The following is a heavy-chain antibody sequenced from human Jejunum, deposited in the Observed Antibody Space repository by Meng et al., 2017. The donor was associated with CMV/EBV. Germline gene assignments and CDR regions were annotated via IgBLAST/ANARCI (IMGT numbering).Heavy chain of an antibody. Sequence: INWVRRAPGQGLEWMGWMNPNNGNTGYAQKFQGRFTMTWNTSISTAYMELSSLRSEDTAIYYCASHQQFCSGGSCYSLGYYYGMDVWGQGTTVTVSS. CDR3: ASHQQFCSGGSCYSLGYYYGMDV. V-gene: IGHV1-8*01. CDR2: MNPNNGNT. J-gene: IGHJ6*02. D-gene: IGHD2-15*01.